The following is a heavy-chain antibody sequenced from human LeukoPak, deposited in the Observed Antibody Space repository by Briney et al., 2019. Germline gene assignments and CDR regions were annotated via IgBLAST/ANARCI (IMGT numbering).Heavy chain of an antibody. CDR1: GFTFSSFV. CDR3: ATTRGLWWFDP. CDR2: ISYDGSNE. V-gene: IGHV3-30*04. Sequence: PGRSLRLSCAASGFTFSSFVMHWVRQAPGKGLEWVAIISYDGSNEYYADSVKGRFTISRDNSKNTLYLQMNSLRAEDTAVYYCATTRGLWWFDPWGQGTLVTVSS. D-gene: IGHD3/OR15-3a*01. J-gene: IGHJ5*02.